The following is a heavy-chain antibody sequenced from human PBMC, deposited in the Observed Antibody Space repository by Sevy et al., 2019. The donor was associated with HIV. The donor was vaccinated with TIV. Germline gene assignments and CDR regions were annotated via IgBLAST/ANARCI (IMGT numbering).Heavy chain of an antibody. J-gene: IGHJ3*02. CDR1: GFTFSSYA. D-gene: IGHD1-26*01. CDR3: AKDRVWELGDAFDI. V-gene: IGHV3-23*01. Sequence: GGSLRLSCAASGFTFSSYAMSWVRQAPGKGLEWVSGMSGSGGSTYYADSVKGRFAISRDNSKNTLYLQMNSLRAEDTVVYYCAKDRVWELGDAFDIWGQGTMVTVSS. CDR2: MSGSGGST.